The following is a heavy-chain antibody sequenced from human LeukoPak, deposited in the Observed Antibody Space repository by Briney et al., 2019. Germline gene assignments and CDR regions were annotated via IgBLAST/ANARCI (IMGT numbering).Heavy chain of an antibody. CDR3: ARGGGITMIVVAGYFDL. V-gene: IGHV4-34*01. D-gene: IGHD3-22*01. Sequence: SETLSLTCAVYGGSFSGYYWSWIRQPPGKGLEWIGEINHSGSTNYNPSLKSRVTISVDKSKNQFSLKLSSVTAADTAVYYCARGGGITMIVVAGYFDLWGRGTLVTVSS. CDR2: INHSGST. CDR1: GGSFSGYY. J-gene: IGHJ2*01.